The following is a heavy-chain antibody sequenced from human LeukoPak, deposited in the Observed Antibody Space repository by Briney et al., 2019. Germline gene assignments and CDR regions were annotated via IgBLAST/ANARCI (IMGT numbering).Heavy chain of an antibody. CDR2: IGFSGGST. D-gene: IGHD3-16*01. Sequence: PGGSLRLSCAASGFTFSSYTMSWVRQAPGKGLEWVSVIGFSGGSTYYADSVKGRFTISRDNSRNTLYLQMNSLRAEDTAVYYCAKVLRKWTHALVFHHWGQGTLVTVSS. V-gene: IGHV3-23*01. J-gene: IGHJ4*02. CDR1: GFTFSSYT. CDR3: AKVLRKWTHALVFHH.